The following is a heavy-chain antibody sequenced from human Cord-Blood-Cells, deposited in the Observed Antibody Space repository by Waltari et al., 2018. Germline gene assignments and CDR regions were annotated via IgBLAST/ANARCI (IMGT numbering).Heavy chain of an antibody. J-gene: IGHJ3*02. CDR2: ISSSSSTI. V-gene: IGHV3-48*01. CDR3: ARFDSSGAFDI. D-gene: IGHD3-22*01. Sequence: EVQLVESGGGLVQPGGSLRLSCAASGFTFSSYSMNWVRQAPGKGLEWVSYISSSSSTIDYADSVKGRFTISGDDAKNSLYLQMNSLRAEDTAVYYCARFDSSGAFDIWGQGTMVTVSS. CDR1: GFTFSSYS.